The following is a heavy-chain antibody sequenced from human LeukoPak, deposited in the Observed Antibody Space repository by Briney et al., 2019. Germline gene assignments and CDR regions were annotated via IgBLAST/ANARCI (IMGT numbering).Heavy chain of an antibody. V-gene: IGHV4-39*01. CDR1: GGSISSSGYY. CDR3: ARLFGSVRMTTVAHVDY. D-gene: IGHD4-23*01. J-gene: IGHJ4*02. CDR2: IYFTGST. Sequence: PSETLTLTCTVSGGSISSSGYYWGWIRQPPGKGLEWIGSIYFTGSTYYNPSLKSRVTISVNTSKNQFSLRLSSVTAADTAVYYCARLFGSVRMTTVAHVDYWGQGTLVTVSS.